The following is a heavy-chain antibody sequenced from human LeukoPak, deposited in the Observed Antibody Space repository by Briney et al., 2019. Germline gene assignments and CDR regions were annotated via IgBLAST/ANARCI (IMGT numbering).Heavy chain of an antibody. Sequence: ASVKVSCKAFGYTFTSNYMHWVRQAPGQGPEWMGVISPSGGSTTYAQKFQGRVTLTRDMSTSTDYLELSSLRSEDTAVYYCARVVTPRYCSSTSCYWKGWFDPWGQGTLVTVSS. D-gene: IGHD2-2*01. J-gene: IGHJ5*02. CDR3: ARVVTPRYCSSTSCYWKGWFDP. CDR2: ISPSGGST. V-gene: IGHV1-46*01. CDR1: GYTFTSNY.